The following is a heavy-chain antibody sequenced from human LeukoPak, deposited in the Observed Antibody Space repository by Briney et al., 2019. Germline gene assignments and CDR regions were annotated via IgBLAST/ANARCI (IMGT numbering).Heavy chain of an antibody. CDR3: ARHVSGGSLTGVGGAFDI. D-gene: IGHD3-9*01. Sequence: GESLKISCKGSGYSFTSYWIGWVRQMPGKGLEWMGIIYPGDSDTRYSPSFQGQVTISADKSISTAYLQWSSLKASDTAMYYCARHVSGGSLTGVGGAFDIWGQGTMVTVSS. J-gene: IGHJ3*02. V-gene: IGHV5-51*01. CDR2: IYPGDSDT. CDR1: GYSFTSYW.